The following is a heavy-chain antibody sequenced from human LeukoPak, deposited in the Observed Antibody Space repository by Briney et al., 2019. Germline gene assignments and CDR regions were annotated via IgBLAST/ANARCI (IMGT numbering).Heavy chain of an antibody. CDR1: GYRFTGYW. CDR3: ARPLNYGGNLHFDY. J-gene: IGHJ4*02. Sequence: GESLKISCKGSGYRFTGYWIGWVRQMPGKGLEWMGIIYPADSDTRYSPSFQGQVTISADKSINTAYLQWSSLKASDTAMYYCARPLNYGGNLHFDYWGQGTLVTVSS. D-gene: IGHD4-23*01. V-gene: IGHV5-51*01. CDR2: IYPADSDT.